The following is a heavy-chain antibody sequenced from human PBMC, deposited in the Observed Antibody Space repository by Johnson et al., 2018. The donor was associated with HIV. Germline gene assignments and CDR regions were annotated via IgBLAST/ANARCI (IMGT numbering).Heavy chain of an antibody. CDR1: GFTFSNNW. J-gene: IGHJ3*02. CDR3: TTDLASDAFDI. Sequence: MLLEESGGGLVQPGGSLRLSCRASGFTFSNNWMSWVRQAPGKGLEWVGRIKSKTDGGTTDYAAPVKGRFTISRDDSKNTLYLQMNSLKTEDTAVYYCTTDLASDAFDIWGQGTMVTVSS. V-gene: IGHV3-15*01. CDR2: IKSKTDGGTT.